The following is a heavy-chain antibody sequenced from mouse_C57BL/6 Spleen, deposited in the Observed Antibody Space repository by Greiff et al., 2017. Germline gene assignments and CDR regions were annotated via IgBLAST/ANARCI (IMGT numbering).Heavy chain of an antibody. Sequence: VQLQQSGAELVKPGASVKLSCTASGFNIKDYYMHWVKQRTEQGLEWIGRIDPEDGETKYAPKFQGKATITAITSSNTAYLQLSNLTSEDTAVSYGARKSYYYGSSYGDAMDYWGQGTSVTVSS. CDR3: ARKSYYYGSSYGDAMDY. J-gene: IGHJ4*01. CDR2: IDPEDGET. CDR1: GFNIKDYY. D-gene: IGHD1-1*01. V-gene: IGHV14-2*01.